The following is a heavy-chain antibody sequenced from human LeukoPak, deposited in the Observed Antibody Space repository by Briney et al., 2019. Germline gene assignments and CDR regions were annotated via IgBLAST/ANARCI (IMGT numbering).Heavy chain of an antibody. J-gene: IGHJ4*02. D-gene: IGHD6-6*01. CDR1: GYTFTGYY. CDR3: ARDPVGGSSGYFDY. Sequence: ASVKVSCKASGYTFTGYYMHWVRQAPGQGLEWMGWINPNSGGTNYAQKFQGRVTMNRDKSISTAYMELSRLRSDDTAVYYCARDPVGGSSGYFDYWGQGTLVTVSS. V-gene: IGHV1-2*02. CDR2: INPNSGGT.